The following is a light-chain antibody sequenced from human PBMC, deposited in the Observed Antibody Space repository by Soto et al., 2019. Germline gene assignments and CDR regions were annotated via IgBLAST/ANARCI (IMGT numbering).Light chain of an antibody. CDR3: QSYDSSLSADV. V-gene: IGLV1-40*01. CDR1: SSKNGAGYD. CDR2: GKS. Sequence: QSVLTQPPSVSGTPGQKVTISFTGSSSKNGAGYDVHWYQQLPGTAPKVLIYGKSNRPPGVPDRISGSKSGTSDYLANNELQAEDEADYYCQSYDSSLSADVFGTGTKVTVL. J-gene: IGLJ1*01.